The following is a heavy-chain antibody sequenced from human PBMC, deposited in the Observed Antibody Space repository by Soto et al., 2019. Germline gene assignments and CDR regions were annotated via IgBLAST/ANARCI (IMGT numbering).Heavy chain of an antibody. CDR3: ARGNAYCTDTSCSGSDP. J-gene: IGHJ5*02. CDR2: ISSTGTTI. D-gene: IGHD2-8*02. Sequence: PGGSLRLSCAASGFPFSSHEMNWVRQAPGKGLEWVSYISSTGTTIFYADSVRGRFTISRDNAKNSLYLQMNSPRAGDTAVYYCARGNAYCTDTSCSGSDPWGQGTLDTV. CDR1: GFPFSSHE. V-gene: IGHV3-48*03.